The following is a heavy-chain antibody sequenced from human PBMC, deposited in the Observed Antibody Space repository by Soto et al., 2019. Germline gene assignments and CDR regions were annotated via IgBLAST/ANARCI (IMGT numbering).Heavy chain of an antibody. Sequence: EVQLLDSGGGLVQPGGSLRLSCAASGFSCNNYAITWVRQAPCKGLECVSAISVGGDTTSYADSVKGRFTVSRAGSKNTLYLQMSRLRAEDTALYYCAKGRGGSGSLTPRVDFWGQGNLVTVSS. J-gene: IGHJ4*02. CDR2: ISVGGDTT. CDR3: AKGRGGSGSLTPRVDF. CDR1: GFSCNNYA. D-gene: IGHD3-10*01. V-gene: IGHV3-23*01.